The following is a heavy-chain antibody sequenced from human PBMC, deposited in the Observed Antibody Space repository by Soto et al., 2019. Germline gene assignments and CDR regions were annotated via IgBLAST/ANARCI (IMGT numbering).Heavy chain of an antibody. Sequence: GGSLRLSCAASGFTFSSYAMSWVRQAPGKGLEWVSAISGSGGSTYYVDSVKGRFTISRDNSKNTLYLQMNSLRAEDTAVYYCAKDLSVRYFAWFADAFDIWGQGTMVTVSS. CDR3: AKDLSVRYFAWFADAFDI. CDR2: ISGSGGST. V-gene: IGHV3-23*01. D-gene: IGHD3-9*01. J-gene: IGHJ3*02. CDR1: GFTFSSYA.